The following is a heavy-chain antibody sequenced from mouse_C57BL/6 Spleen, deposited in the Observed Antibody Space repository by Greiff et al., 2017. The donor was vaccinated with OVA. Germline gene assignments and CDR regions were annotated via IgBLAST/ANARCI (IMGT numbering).Heavy chain of an antibody. CDR1: GYTFTSYW. CDR3: AREGSSYYFDY. CDR2: IHPISGST. D-gene: IGHD1-1*01. J-gene: IGHJ2*01. Sequence: QVQLLQPGAELVKPGASVKLSCTASGYTFTSYWMPWVKQWPGPGLEWIGMIHPISGSTNYNEKFKCKATLTADKSSSTAYMQLSSLTSEDSAVYYCAREGSSYYFDYWGQGTTLTVSS. V-gene: IGHV1-64*01.